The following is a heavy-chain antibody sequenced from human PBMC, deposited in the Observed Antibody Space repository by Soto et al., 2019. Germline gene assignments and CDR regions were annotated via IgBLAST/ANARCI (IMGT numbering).Heavy chain of an antibody. D-gene: IGHD3-3*01. CDR1: GFTFSSYG. CDR2: IWYDGSNK. Sequence: GGSLRLSCAASGFTFSSYGMHWVRQAPGKGLEWVAVIWYDGSNKYYADSVKGRFTISRDNSKNTLYLQMNSLRAEDTAVYYCAKINTYYDFWSGYCLFDPWGQGTLVTVSS. J-gene: IGHJ5*02. V-gene: IGHV3-33*06. CDR3: AKINTYYDFWSGYCLFDP.